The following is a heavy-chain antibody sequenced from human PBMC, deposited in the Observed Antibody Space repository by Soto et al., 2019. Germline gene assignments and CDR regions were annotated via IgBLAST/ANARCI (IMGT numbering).Heavy chain of an antibody. Sequence: GASVKVSCKASGYTFTSYAMHWVRQAPGQRLEWMGWINAGNGNTKYSQKFQGRVTITRDTSASTAYMELSSLRSEDTAVYYCARVGYSSSSLNWFDPWGQGTLVTVSS. J-gene: IGHJ5*02. D-gene: IGHD6-6*01. CDR2: INAGNGNT. CDR3: ARVGYSSSSLNWFDP. V-gene: IGHV1-3*01. CDR1: GYTFTSYA.